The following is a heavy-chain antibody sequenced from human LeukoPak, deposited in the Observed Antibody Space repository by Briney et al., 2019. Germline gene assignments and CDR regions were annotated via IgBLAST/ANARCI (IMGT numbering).Heavy chain of an antibody. Sequence: KPSETLSLTYTVSGGSISSYYGSWIRQPPGKGLEWIGYIYYSGSTNYNPSLKSRVTISVDTSKNQFSLKLSSVTAADTAVYYCVTSSSSTVHYDYYSMDVWGKGTTVTVSS. V-gene: IGHV4-59*01. CDR3: VTSSSSTVHYDYYSMDV. CDR1: GGSISSYY. D-gene: IGHD6-6*01. CDR2: IYYSGST. J-gene: IGHJ6*03.